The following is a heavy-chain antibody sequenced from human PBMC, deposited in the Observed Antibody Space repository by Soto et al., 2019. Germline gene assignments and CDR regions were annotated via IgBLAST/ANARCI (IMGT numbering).Heavy chain of an antibody. V-gene: IGHV1-46*02. J-gene: IGHJ4*02. CDR1: GYTLNTYY. CDR3: ARDSHGSRYFDY. Sequence: ASVKVSCKPSGYTLNTYYLHWVRQAPGQGLEWMGIIHPSGGSTSYAQKFQGRVTMTRDTSTSTVYMELSSLRSEDTAVYYCARDSHGSRYFDYWGQGTLVTVSS. CDR2: IHPSGGST.